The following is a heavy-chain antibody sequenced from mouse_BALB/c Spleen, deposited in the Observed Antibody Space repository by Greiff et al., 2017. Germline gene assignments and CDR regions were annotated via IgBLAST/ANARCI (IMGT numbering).Heavy chain of an antibody. CDR1: GYTFTSYW. J-gene: IGHJ1*01. V-gene: IGHV1-69*02. Sequence: VQLQQPGAELVKPGAPVKLSCKASGYTFTSYWMNWVKQRPGRGLEWIGRIDPSDSETHYNQKFKDKATLTVDKSSSTAYIQLSSLTSEDSAVYYCAREGTMVRDFDVWGAGTTVTVSS. CDR3: AREGTMVRDFDV. CDR2: IDPSDSET. D-gene: IGHD2-2*01.